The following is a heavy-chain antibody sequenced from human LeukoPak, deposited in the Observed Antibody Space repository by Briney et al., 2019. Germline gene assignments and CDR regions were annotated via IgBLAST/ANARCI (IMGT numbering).Heavy chain of an antibody. D-gene: IGHD3-10*01. J-gene: IGHJ4*02. CDR2: IYYSGST. Sequence: SETLSLTCTVSGGSISSSSYYWGWIRQPPGKGLEWIGSIYYSGSTYYNPSLKSQVTISVDTSENQFSLKLSSVTAADTAVYYCARYVVYGSGFYYFDYWGQGTLVTVSS. V-gene: IGHV4-39*01. CDR1: GGSISSSSYY. CDR3: ARYVVYGSGFYYFDY.